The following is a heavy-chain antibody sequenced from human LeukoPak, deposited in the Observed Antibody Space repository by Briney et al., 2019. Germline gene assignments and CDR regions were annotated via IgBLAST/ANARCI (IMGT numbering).Heavy chain of an antibody. J-gene: IGHJ4*02. V-gene: IGHV3-23*01. D-gene: IGHD2-15*01. CDR2: IISGGTT. CDR1: GFTFSVYA. CDR3: ARDPRVVRGNT. Sequence: GGSLRLSCAASGFTFSVYAMSWVRQAPGKGLEWVSGIISGGTTYYADSVKGRFTISRDNSRDTLYLQMNSLRAEDTAVYYCARDPRVVRGNTWGQGTLVTVSS.